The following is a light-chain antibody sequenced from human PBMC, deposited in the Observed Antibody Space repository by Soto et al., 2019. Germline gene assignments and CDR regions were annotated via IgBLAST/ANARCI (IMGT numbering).Light chain of an antibody. CDR2: AAS. V-gene: IGKV1-39*01. Sequence: IHLTNAPASLFPSLAYLFPLTCLASQSISSYLNWYQQKPGKAPKLLIYAASSLQSGVPSRFSGSGSGTDFTLTISRLQPEDFATYYCQQSYSKTRTFGQGTKVDTK. J-gene: IGKJ1*01. CDR3: QQSYSKTRT. CDR1: QSISSY.